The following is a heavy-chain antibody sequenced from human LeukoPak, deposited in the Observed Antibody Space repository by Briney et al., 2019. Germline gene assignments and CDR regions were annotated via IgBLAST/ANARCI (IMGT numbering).Heavy chain of an antibody. V-gene: IGHV4-59*08. CDR1: GGSISSYY. D-gene: IGHD3-10*01. CDR3: ARLLLWFGELFPNGMDV. CDR2: IYYSGST. Sequence: SETLSLTCTVSGGSISSYYWSWIRQPPGKGLEWIGYIYYSGSTNYNPSLKSRVTISVDTSKNQFSLKLSSVTAADMAVYYCARLLLWFGELFPNGMDVWGQGTTVTVSS. J-gene: IGHJ6*02.